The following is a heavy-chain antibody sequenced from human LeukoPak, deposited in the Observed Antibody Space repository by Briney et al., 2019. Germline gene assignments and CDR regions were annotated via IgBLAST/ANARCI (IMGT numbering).Heavy chain of an antibody. CDR2: INHSGST. Sequence: ASETLSLTCAVYGGSFSGYYWSWIRQPPGEGLEWIGEINHSGSTNYNPSLKSRVTISVDTSKNQFSLKLSSVTAADTAVYYCARGLRGYSYGYVPWELSYYMDVWGKGTTVTISS. CDR1: GGSFSGYY. CDR3: ARGLRGYSYGYVPWELSYYMDV. D-gene: IGHD5-18*01. J-gene: IGHJ6*03. V-gene: IGHV4-34*01.